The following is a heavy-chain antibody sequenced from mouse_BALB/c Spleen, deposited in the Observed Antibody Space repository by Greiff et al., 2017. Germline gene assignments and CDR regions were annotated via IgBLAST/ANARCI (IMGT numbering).Heavy chain of an antibody. CDR1: GFSLTSYG. J-gene: IGHJ3*01. V-gene: IGHV2-9*02. CDR2: IWAGGST. Sequence: QVQLKESGPGLVAPSQSLSITCTVSGFSLTSYGVHWVRQPPGKGLEWLGVIWAGGSTNYNSALMSRLSISKDNSKSQVFLKMNSLQTDDTAMYYCARDHPRQLGLRGFAYWGQGTLVTVSA. CDR3: ARDHPRQLGLRGFAY. D-gene: IGHD3-2*01.